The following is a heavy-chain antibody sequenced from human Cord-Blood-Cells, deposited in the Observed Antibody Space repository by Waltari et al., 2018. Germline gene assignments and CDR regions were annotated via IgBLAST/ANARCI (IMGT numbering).Heavy chain of an antibody. Sequence: QLQLQESGPGLVKPSETLSLTCTVSGGSINSSSYYWGWIRQPPGKGLEWIGSIYYSGSPYYNPALKSRVTISVDTSKNQFSLKLSSVTAADTAVYYCARRSIAAAGTDYWGQGTLVTVSS. D-gene: IGHD6-13*01. J-gene: IGHJ4*02. V-gene: IGHV4-39*01. CDR2: IYYSGSP. CDR1: GGSINSSSYY. CDR3: ARRSIAAAGTDY.